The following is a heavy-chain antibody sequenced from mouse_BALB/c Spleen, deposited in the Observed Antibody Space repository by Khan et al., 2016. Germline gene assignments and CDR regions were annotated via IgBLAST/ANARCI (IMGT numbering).Heavy chain of an antibody. CDR3: AIFYYGRSYWYFDV. Sequence: EVQLVESGPGLVKPSQSLSLTCTVTGYSITSDYAWNWIRQFPGNKLGWMGYISYSGSTSYNPSLKSRISITRDTSKNHFFLQLNSVTTEATATYYCAIFYYGRSYWYFDVWGAGTTVTVSS. D-gene: IGHD1-1*01. J-gene: IGHJ1*01. V-gene: IGHV3-2*02. CDR1: GYSITSDYA. CDR2: ISYSGST.